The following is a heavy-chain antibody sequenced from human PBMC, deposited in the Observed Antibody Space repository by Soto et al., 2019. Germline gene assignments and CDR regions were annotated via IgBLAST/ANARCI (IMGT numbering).Heavy chain of an antibody. V-gene: IGHV4-59*01. Sequence: SETLSITCTVSGGSISGYYWSWIRQPPGKGLEWIGYVWYDGSTNYNPSLKSRVTISLDTSKNQFSLKLSSVTAADTAVYYCARLPMARYGSILDLRGKATLVTVFS. CDR2: VWYDGST. CDR1: GGSISGYY. J-gene: IGHJ4*02. CDR3: ARLPMARYGSILDL. D-gene: IGHD2-2*01.